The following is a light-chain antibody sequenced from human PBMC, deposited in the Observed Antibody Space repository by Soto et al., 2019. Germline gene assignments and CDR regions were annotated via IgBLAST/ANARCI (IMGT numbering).Light chain of an antibody. Sequence: EIVLTQSPGTLSLSPGERATLSCRASQSVSSSYLAWYQQKPGQAPRLLIFGASSRATGIPDRFSGSGSGTDFTVTISRLEPEDFAVYYCQQYGSSPLTCGGGTKVEIK. CDR2: GAS. V-gene: IGKV3-20*01. CDR1: QSVSSSY. J-gene: IGKJ4*02. CDR3: QQYGSSPLT.